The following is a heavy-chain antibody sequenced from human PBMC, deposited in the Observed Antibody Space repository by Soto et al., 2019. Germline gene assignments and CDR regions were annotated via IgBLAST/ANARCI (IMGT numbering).Heavy chain of an antibody. D-gene: IGHD5-12*01. J-gene: IGHJ6*02. CDR2: ISIYTGDT. CDR1: GYTFTSYS. V-gene: IGHV1-18*04. CDR3: ARKGYIGNFGLDV. Sequence: QGQLEQSGGEVTKPGASVKVSCKASGYTFTSYSMSWVRQAPGQGLEWMGWISIYTGDTKYAQSFQGRVTLTTETSANTAYMELRSLRSDDTAVYYCARKGYIGNFGLDVWGQGTTVTVSS.